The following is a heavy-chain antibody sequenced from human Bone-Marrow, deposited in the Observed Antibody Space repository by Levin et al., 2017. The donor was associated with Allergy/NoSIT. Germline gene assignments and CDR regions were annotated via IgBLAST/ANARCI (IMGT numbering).Heavy chain of an antibody. J-gene: IGHJ4*02. V-gene: IGHV1-2*02. CDR2: INPKSGGS. CDR3: ARGDSYANAYYDY. Sequence: GESLKISCKASGYTFIDYYVHWVRQAPGQGLEWMGWINPKSGGSEFAQNFQGRVSMTWDTSISTAYMGLTSLRYDDTAVYFCARGDSYANAYYDYWGQGTLVTVSS. CDR1: GYTFIDYY. D-gene: IGHD2-2*01.